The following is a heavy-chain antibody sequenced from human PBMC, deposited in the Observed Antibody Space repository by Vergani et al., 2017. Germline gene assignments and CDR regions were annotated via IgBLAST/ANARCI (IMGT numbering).Heavy chain of an antibody. J-gene: IGHJ4*02. D-gene: IGHD3-3*01. CDR3: ARERNAYYDFWSGYYTQYYFDY. Sequence: EVQLVESGGGVVRPGGSLRLSCAASGFTFDDYGMSWVRQAPGKGLEWVSGINWNGGSTGYADSVKGRFTISRDNAKNSLYLQMNSLRAEDTALYYCARERNAYYDFWSGYYTQYYFDYRGQGTLVTVSS. CDR1: GFTFDDYG. CDR2: INWNGGST. V-gene: IGHV3-20*04.